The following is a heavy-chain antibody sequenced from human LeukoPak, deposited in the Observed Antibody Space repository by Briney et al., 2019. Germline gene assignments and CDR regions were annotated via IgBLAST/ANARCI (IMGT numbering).Heavy chain of an antibody. J-gene: IGHJ3*02. D-gene: IGHD2-21*02. Sequence: PGRSLRLSCAASGFTFSSYAMHWVRQAPGKGLEWVAVISYDGSNKYYADSVKGRFTISRDNSKNTLYLQMNSLRAEDTAVYYCASFVEVVTAIDAAFDIWGQGTMVTVSS. V-gene: IGHV3-30-3*01. CDR1: GFTFSSYA. CDR2: ISYDGSNK. CDR3: ASFVEVVTAIDAAFDI.